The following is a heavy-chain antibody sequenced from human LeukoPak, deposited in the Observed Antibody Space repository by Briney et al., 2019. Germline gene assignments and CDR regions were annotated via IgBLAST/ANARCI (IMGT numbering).Heavy chain of an antibody. Sequence: GGSLRLSCAASGFTFSSYAMSWVRQAPGKGLEWVSAISGSGGSTYYADSVKGRFTISRDNSENTLYLQMNSLRAEDTAVYYCAKSLDILTGYSIYWGQGTLVTVSS. J-gene: IGHJ4*02. CDR3: AKSLDILTGYSIY. CDR2: ISGSGGST. V-gene: IGHV3-23*01. CDR1: GFTFSSYA. D-gene: IGHD3-9*01.